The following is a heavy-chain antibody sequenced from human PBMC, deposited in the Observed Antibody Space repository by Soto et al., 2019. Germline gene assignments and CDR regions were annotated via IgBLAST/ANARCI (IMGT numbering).Heavy chain of an antibody. J-gene: IGHJ5*02. V-gene: IGHV1-3*01. CDR3: ARDGSTPSSQFNWFDP. Sequence: ASVKVSCKASGYTFTSYAMHWVRQAPGRRREWMGWINAGNGNRKYSQKFQGRVTITRDTFASTAYMELRSLRSEDTAVYYCARDGSTPSSQFNWFDPWGQGTLVTVYS. CDR2: INAGNGNR. D-gene: IGHD2-2*03. CDR1: GYTFTSYA.